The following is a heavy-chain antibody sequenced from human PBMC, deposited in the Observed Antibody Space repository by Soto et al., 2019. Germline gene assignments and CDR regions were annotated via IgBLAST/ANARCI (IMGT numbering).Heavy chain of an antibody. D-gene: IGHD3-16*02. CDR1: GFTFSSYA. V-gene: IGHV3-23*01. CDR3: AKAPGGYDYVWGSYRIGNYYFDY. CDR2: ISGSGGST. Sequence: PGGSLRLSCAASGFTFSSYAMSWVRQAPGKGLEWVSAISGSGGSTYYADSVKGRFTISRDNSKNTLYLQMNSLRAEDTAVYYCAKAPGGYDYVWGSYRIGNYYFDYWGQGTLVTVSS. J-gene: IGHJ4*02.